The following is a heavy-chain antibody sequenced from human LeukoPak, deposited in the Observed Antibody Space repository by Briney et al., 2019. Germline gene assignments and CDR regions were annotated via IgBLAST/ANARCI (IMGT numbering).Heavy chain of an antibody. CDR1: GGXISSSSYY. V-gene: IGHV4-39*01. J-gene: IGHJ4*02. CDR3: ARHRLDCSGGSCYLKSVFDY. CDR2: IYYSGST. Sequence: SETLSLTCTVSGGXISSSSYYWGWLRQPPGKGLEWIGSIYYSGSTYYNPSLKSRVTISVDTSKNQFSLKLSSVTAADTAVYYCARHRLDCSGGSCYLKSVFDYWGQGTLVTVSS. D-gene: IGHD2-15*01.